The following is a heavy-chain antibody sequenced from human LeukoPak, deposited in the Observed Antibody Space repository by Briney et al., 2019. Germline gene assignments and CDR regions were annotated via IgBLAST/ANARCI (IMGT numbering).Heavy chain of an antibody. Sequence: GGSLGLSCAASGFTFSSYGMHWVRQAPGKGLEWVAFIRYDGSNKYYADSVKGRFTISRDNSKNTLYLQMNSLRAEDTAVYYCAKDQGHCSSTSCYFGYYYYMDVWGKGTTVTVSS. V-gene: IGHV3-30*02. CDR2: IRYDGSNK. D-gene: IGHD2-2*01. J-gene: IGHJ6*03. CDR1: GFTFSSYG. CDR3: AKDQGHCSSTSCYFGYYYYMDV.